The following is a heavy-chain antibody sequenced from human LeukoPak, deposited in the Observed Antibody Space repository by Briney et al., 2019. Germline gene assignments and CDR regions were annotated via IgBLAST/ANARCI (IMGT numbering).Heavy chain of an antibody. J-gene: IGHJ3*02. D-gene: IGHD1-1*01. CDR2: VYDTGST. Sequence: SETLSLTCTVSFGSISSYYWSWIRQPPGKGLEWIGYVYDTGSTHYNPSVKSRITISVDTSKNQFSLKLTSMTAADTAMYYCARWNGPFDIWGQGTMVAVSS. CDR3: ARWNGPFDI. V-gene: IGHV4-59*01. CDR1: FGSISSYY.